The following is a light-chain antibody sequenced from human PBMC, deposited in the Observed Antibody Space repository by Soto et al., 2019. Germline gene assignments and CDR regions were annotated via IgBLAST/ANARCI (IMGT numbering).Light chain of an antibody. J-gene: IGLJ1*01. CDR3: CSYAGRYTFYV. CDR1: TSDVGYYNY. V-gene: IGLV2-11*01. CDR2: DVT. Sequence: QSVLTQPRSVSGSPGQSVTISCTGSTSDVGYYNYVSWYQQHPGKAPKLMIYDVTKRPSGVPDRFSGSKSGNTASLTISGLQADDEAAYYCCSYAGRYTFYVFGSGTKLNVL.